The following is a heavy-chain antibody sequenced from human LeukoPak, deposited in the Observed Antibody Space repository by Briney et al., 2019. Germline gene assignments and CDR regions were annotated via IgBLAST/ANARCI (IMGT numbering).Heavy chain of an antibody. CDR1: GGSISSGGYY. CDR2: IYYSGST. D-gene: IGHD6-13*01. CDR3: ARGIRSSSWSRNFDY. J-gene: IGHJ4*02. Sequence: PSETLSLTCTVSGGSISSGGYYWSWIRQHPGKGLEWIGYIYYSGSTYYNPSLKSRVTISVDTSKNLFSLKLSSVTAADTAVYYCARGIRSSSWSRNFDYWGQGTLVTVSS. V-gene: IGHV4-31*03.